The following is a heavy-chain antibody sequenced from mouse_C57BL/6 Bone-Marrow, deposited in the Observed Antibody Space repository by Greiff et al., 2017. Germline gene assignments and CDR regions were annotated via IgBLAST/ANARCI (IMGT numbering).Heavy chain of an antibody. CDR1: GYTFTSSW. CDR2: IDPSDSNT. V-gene: IGHV1-69*01. J-gene: IGHJ4*01. CDR3: ARSGDYGNYYAMDD. D-gene: IGHD1-1*01. Sequence: FQLQQSGPELVKPGASVKFSCKASGYTFTSSWMNWVKQRPGQGLEWIGQIDPSDSNTNYNQKFKGKSTLTVDKSSSTAYMQRSSLTAEDSAVYYCARSGDYGNYYAMDDWGQGTSVTVSS.